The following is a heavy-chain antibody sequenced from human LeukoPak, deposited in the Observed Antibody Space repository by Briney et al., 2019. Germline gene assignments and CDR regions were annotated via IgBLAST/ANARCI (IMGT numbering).Heavy chain of an antibody. CDR2: IKIKTDGETT. CDR1: GFTFSNAW. J-gene: IGHJ4*02. Sequence: SGGPLRLSCAASGFTFSNAWMSWVRQAPGKGPEWVGRIKIKTDGETTEYAAPVKGRFLISRDDSKNTVYLQMNSLKTEDTAVYYCTTWGRIAFSGNNYWGQGTLVTVSS. CDR3: TTWGRIAFSGNNY. D-gene: IGHD3-3*02. V-gene: IGHV3-15*01.